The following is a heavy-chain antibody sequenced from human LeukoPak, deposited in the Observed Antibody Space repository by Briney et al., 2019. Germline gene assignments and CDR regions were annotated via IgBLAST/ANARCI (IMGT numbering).Heavy chain of an antibody. CDR3: AKDGWFGELPNYFDY. J-gene: IGHJ4*02. CDR1: GFTFSSYG. D-gene: IGHD3-10*01. Sequence: GRSLRLSCAASGFTFSSYGMHWVRQAPGKGLEWVAIISYDGSNKYYADSVKGRFTISRDNSKNTLYPQMNSLRAEDTAMYYCAKDGWFGELPNYFDYWGQGTLVTVSS. CDR2: ISYDGSNK. V-gene: IGHV3-30*18.